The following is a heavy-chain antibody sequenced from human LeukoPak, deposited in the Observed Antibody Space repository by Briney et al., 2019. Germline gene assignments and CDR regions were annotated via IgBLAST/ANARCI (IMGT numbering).Heavy chain of an antibody. CDR1: GFTFRSYD. Sequence: PGGSLRLSCAASGFTFRSYDMNWVRQTPGKGPEWVSYISSSGNTISHADSVRGRFTISRDNAKNTAYLQMNSLRAEDTALYYCARDPGYYYYGMDVWGQGTTVVVSS. V-gene: IGHV3-48*03. J-gene: IGHJ6*02. CDR2: ISSSGNTI. CDR3: ARDPGYYYYGMDV.